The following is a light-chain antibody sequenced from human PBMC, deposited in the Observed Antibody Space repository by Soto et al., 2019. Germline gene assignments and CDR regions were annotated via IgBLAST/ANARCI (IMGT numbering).Light chain of an antibody. CDR3: QQYGTSPPIT. CDR1: QSVSSSY. J-gene: IGKJ5*01. CDR2: GAS. V-gene: IGKV3-20*01. Sequence: IVLTQSPGTLSLSPGERDTLSCRASQSVSSSYLAWYQQKPGQAPRLVIFGASRRATGIPDRFSGSGSGTDFTLTISRLEPEDFAVYYCQQYGTSPPITFGQGTRLEI.